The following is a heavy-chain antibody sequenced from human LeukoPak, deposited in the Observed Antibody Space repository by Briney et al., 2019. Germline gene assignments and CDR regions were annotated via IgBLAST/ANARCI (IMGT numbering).Heavy chain of an antibody. D-gene: IGHD2-2*01. Sequence: SETLSLTCTVSGGSISSSSYYWGWIRQPPGKGLEWIGSIYYSGSTYYNPSLKSRVTISVDTSKNQFSLKLSSVTAADTAVYYCARGPQYPWFDPWGQGTLVTVSS. V-gene: IGHV4-39*01. CDR2: IYYSGST. J-gene: IGHJ5*02. CDR1: GGSISSSSYY. CDR3: ARGPQYPWFDP.